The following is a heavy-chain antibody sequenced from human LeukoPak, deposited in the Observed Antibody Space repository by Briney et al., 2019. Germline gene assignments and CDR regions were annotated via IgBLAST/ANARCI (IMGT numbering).Heavy chain of an antibody. CDR1: GGSISSGSYY. D-gene: IGHD3-22*01. CDR3: ARGDYDSSGYYFVDY. V-gene: IGHV4-61*02. CDR2: IYTSGST. Sequence: SETLSLTCTVSGGSISSGSYYWSWIRQPAGKGLEWIGRIYTSGSTNYNPSLKSRVTISVDTSKNQFSLKLSSVTAADTAVYYCARGDYDSSGYYFVDYWGQGTLVTVSS. J-gene: IGHJ4*02.